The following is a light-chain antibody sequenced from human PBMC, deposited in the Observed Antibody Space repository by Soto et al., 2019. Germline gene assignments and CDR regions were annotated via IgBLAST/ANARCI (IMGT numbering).Light chain of an antibody. V-gene: IGKV1-39*01. CDR1: QIISTY. CDR2: AAS. J-gene: IGKJ1*01. CDR3: QQTYSAPPT. Sequence: DIQMTQSPSSLSASVGDRVTITCRASQIISTYLNWYQQRAGLAPRLLIYAASSLQSGVAPRFSGSGSGTDFTLTISSLQPEDFATYFCQQTYSAPPTFGQGTKVDIK.